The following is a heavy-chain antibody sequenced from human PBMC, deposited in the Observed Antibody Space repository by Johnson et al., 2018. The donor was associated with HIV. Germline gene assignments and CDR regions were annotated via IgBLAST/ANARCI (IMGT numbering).Heavy chain of an antibody. CDR3: SKDLRITVLGAVTPDAFDI. J-gene: IGHJ3*02. V-gene: IGHV3-74*01. D-gene: IGHD3-3*01. CDR1: GFTFSGYW. Sequence: VQLVESGGGLVQPGGSLRLSCAASGFTFSGYWVYWVRQAPGKGLVWVSRINPDGSSTDYADSVKGRFTISRDNAKNTLYLQMHSLKDEDPAVYYCSKDLRITVLGAVTPDAFDIWGQGTMVTVSS. CDR2: INPDGSST.